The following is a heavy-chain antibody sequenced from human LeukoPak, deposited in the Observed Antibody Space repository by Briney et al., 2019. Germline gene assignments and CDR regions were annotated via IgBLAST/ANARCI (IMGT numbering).Heavy chain of an antibody. J-gene: IGHJ6*03. CDR2: INPNSGGT. V-gene: IGHV1-2*02. CDR1: GFTFTVYN. D-gene: IGHD3-10*01. CDR3: ARALWFGELLAYYYYMDV. Sequence: ALVKVSCKASGFTFTVYNIHWVRQAPGQGLEWMGWINPNSGGTNYAQKFQGRVTMTRDTSISTAYMELSRLRSDDTAVYYCARALWFGELLAYYYYMDVWGKGTTVTISS.